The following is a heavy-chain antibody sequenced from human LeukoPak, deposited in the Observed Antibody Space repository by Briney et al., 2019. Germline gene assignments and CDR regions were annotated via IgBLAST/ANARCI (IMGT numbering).Heavy chain of an antibody. J-gene: IGHJ5*02. CDR1: GGSFSGYY. Sequence: SETLSLTCAVYGGSFSGYYWSWIRQPPGKGLEWIGEINHSGSTNYHPSLKSRVTISVDTSKNQFSLKLSSVTAADTAVYYCARFEGARYSSGWHRNNWFDPWGQGTLVTVSS. V-gene: IGHV4-34*01. CDR2: INHSGST. D-gene: IGHD6-19*01. CDR3: ARFEGARYSSGWHRNNWFDP.